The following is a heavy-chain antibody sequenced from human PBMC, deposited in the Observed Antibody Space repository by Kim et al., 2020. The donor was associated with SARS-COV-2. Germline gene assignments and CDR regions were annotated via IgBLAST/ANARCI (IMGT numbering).Heavy chain of an antibody. J-gene: IGHJ4*02. V-gene: IGHV3-30*07. D-gene: IGHD2-15*01. CDR3: ARVYCSGGSCYPFDY. Sequence: DSGTSRFTISRDNSNNTLYLQRNSLRAEDKAVYYCARVYCSGGSCYPFDYWGQGTLVTVSS.